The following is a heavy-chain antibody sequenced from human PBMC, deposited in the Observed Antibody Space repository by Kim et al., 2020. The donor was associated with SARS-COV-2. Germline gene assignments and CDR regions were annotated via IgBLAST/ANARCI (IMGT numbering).Heavy chain of an antibody. J-gene: IGHJ4*02. V-gene: IGHV3-33*05. CDR3: ARDRFAVAELDY. D-gene: IGHD6-19*01. CDR1: GFTFSSYG. CDR2: ISYDGSNK. Sequence: GGSLRLSCAASGFTFSSYGMHWVRQAPGKGLEWVAVISYDGSNKYYADSVKGRFTISRDNSKNTLYLQMNSLSAEDTAVYYCARDRFAVAELDYWGQGTLGTVSS.